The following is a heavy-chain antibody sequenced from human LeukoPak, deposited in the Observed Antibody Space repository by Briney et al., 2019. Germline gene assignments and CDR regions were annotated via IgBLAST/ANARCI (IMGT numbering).Heavy chain of an antibody. CDR3: ARFNRNSSGWIDY. J-gene: IGHJ4*02. Sequence: PSETPSLTCTVSGGSISSYYWTWIRQPPGKGLEWIGYMFYSGSSNYNPSLRSRVTISVDTSKNQISLKLSSVTAADTAVYYCARFNRNSSGWIDYWGQGTLVTVSS. D-gene: IGHD6-19*01. CDR2: MFYSGSS. CDR1: GGSISSYY. V-gene: IGHV4-59*01.